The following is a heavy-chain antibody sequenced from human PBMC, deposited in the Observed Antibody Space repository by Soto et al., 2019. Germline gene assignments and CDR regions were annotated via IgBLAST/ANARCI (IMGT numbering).Heavy chain of an antibody. J-gene: IGHJ4*02. CDR2: IRGSDDST. CDR3: AKRSSSSTSDY. D-gene: IGHD6-6*01. V-gene: IGHV3-23*01. CDR1: GFTFSSYA. Sequence: EVQLLESGGGLVQPGESLRLSCAASGFTFSSYAMSWVRQAPGKGLEWVSVIRGSDDSTYYADSVKGLFTISSDNSKNTLYLQMNSLRAEDPAEYYCAKRSSSSTSDYWGQGTLVTVSS.